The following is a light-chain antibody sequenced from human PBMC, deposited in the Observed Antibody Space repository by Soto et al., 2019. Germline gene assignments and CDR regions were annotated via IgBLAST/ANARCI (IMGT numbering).Light chain of an antibody. CDR2: GAS. CDR1: QSVSSN. J-gene: IGKJ4*01. V-gene: IGKV3-15*01. Sequence: IGMAHAPATLSVSGGERATLSCRAMQSVSSNLAWYQQNPGPAPRLLIYGASTRATGIPARFSGSGSGTEFTLTISSLEPEDSAVYYCQQRSPALPFGGGTKLDIK. CDR3: QQRSPALP.